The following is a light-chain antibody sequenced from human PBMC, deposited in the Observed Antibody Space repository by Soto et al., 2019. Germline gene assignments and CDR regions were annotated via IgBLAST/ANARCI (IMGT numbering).Light chain of an antibody. CDR1: SSDVGGYNY. Sequence: QSALTQPASVSGSPGQSITISCTGTSSDVGGYNYVSWYQQHPGKAPKLLIYDVSNRPSGVSNRFSGSKSGNTASLTISGLQAADEADYYCGSYTSSSTLGHVVFGGGTKLTVL. CDR3: GSYTSSSTLGHVV. J-gene: IGLJ2*01. CDR2: DVS. V-gene: IGLV2-14*01.